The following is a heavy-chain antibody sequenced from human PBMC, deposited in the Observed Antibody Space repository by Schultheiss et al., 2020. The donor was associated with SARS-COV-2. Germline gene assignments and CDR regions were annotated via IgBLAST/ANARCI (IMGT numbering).Heavy chain of an antibody. D-gene: IGHD3-3*01. J-gene: IGHJ5*02. CDR2: ISAYNGNT. Sequence: GGSLRLSCKASGYTFTSYGISWVRQAPGQGLEWMGWISAYNGNTNYAQKLQGRVTMTTDTSTSTAYMELRSLRSDDTAVYYCARDGVVQTTNWFDPWGQGTLVTVSS. V-gene: IGHV1-18*01. CDR1: GYTFTSYG. CDR3: ARDGVVQTTNWFDP.